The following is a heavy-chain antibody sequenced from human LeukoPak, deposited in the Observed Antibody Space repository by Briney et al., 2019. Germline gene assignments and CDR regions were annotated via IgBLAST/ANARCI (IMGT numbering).Heavy chain of an antibody. CDR1: GFTLSDYR. V-gene: IGHV3-74*01. CDR2: VRRDGIET. D-gene: IGHD1-26*01. J-gene: IGHJ4*02. CDR3: ARNFVGSDSSDFDS. Sequence: RGSLRLSCEASGFTLSDYRMHWVRQAPGKGLVWVSRVRRDGIETNYADSVKGRFTISRDNARTTLYLQMNSLRAEDPAIYYCARNFVGSDSSDFDSWGQGTLVTVSS.